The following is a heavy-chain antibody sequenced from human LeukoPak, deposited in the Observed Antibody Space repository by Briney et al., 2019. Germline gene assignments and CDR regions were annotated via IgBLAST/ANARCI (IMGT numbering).Heavy chain of an antibody. CDR1: GDTFTKYG. CDR2: ISPYNGNT. D-gene: IGHD3-3*01. CDR3: ARGRSITIFGVVIDAFDI. J-gene: IGHJ3*02. Sequence: ASVKVSCKASGDTFTKYGITWMRQAPGHGLEWMGWISPYNGNTIYAQSLQGRVTVTADTSTITAHTELRSLRSDDTAVYYCARGRSITIFGVVIDAFDIWGQGTMVTVSS. V-gene: IGHV1-18*01.